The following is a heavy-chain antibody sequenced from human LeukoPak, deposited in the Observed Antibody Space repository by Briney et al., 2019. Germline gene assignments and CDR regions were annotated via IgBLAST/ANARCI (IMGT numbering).Heavy chain of an antibody. D-gene: IGHD3-16*01. V-gene: IGHV3-7*01. CDR1: GFTFSSYW. CDR3: ARAGVWARHAFDI. Sequence: GGSLRLSCAASGFTFSSYWMSWVRQAPGKGLEWVANIKQDGSEKYYVDSVKGRFTISRDNAKNSLYLQMNSLRAEDTAVYYCARAGVWARHAFDIWGQGTMVTVSS. J-gene: IGHJ3*02. CDR2: IKQDGSEK.